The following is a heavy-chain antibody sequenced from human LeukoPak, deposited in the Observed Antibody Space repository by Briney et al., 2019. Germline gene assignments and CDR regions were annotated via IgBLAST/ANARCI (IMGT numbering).Heavy chain of an antibody. CDR2: IYYSGST. CDR1: GGSISSYY. D-gene: IGHD6-13*01. Sequence: SETLSLTCTVSGGSISSYYWSWIRQPPGKGLEWIGYIYYSGSTNYNPSLKSRVTISVDTSKNQFSLKLSSVTAADTAVYYCARHMTQLVGGDDAFDIWGQGAMVTVSS. CDR3: ARHMTQLVGGDDAFDI. J-gene: IGHJ3*02. V-gene: IGHV4-59*08.